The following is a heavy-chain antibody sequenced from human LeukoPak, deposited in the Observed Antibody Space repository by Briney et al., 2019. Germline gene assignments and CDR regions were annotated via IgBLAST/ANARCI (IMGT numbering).Heavy chain of an antibody. Sequence: SQTLSLTCTVSGGSISSGSYYWSWIRQPAGKGLEWLGRIYTSGSTNYNPSLKSRVTISVDTSKNQFSLKLSSVTAADTAVYYCARVGVATDYWYFDLWGRGTLVTVSS. J-gene: IGHJ2*01. CDR1: GGSISSGSYY. CDR3: ARVGVATDYWYFDL. CDR2: IYTSGST. D-gene: IGHD5-12*01. V-gene: IGHV4-61*02.